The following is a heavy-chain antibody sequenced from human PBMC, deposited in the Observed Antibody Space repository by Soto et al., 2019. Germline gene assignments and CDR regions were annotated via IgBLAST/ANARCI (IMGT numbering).Heavy chain of an antibody. CDR2: ISYGGST. Sequence: QVQLQESGPGLVKPSQTLSLTCTVSGGSINSGAYCWSWIRQHPGKGLDWIGCISYGGSTSYIPSLKSRVTMSVDTSKNQFSLKLTSVTAANTAVYYFTRGILVWGQGVLITVSS. CDR3: TRGILV. V-gene: IGHV4-31*03. J-gene: IGHJ4*02. D-gene: IGHD5-18*01. CDR1: GGSINSGAYC.